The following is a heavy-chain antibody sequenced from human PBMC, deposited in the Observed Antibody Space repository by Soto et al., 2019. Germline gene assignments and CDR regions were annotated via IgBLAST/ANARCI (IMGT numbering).Heavy chain of an antibody. J-gene: IGHJ4*02. D-gene: IGHD4-17*01. CDR2: INHSGST. CDR3: AKLTVARFDY. CDR1: VGSFSGYY. Sequence: ASETLSLTCAVYVGSFSGYYWSWIRQPPGKWLEWIGEINHSGSTNXXPSLKSRVXISVDTSKNQFXLKLIXVTSADTAVYYCAKLTVARFDYWCQGTLVTXSS. V-gene: IGHV4-34*01.